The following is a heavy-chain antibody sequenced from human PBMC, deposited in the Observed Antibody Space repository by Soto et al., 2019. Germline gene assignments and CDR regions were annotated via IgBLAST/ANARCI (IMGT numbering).Heavy chain of an antibody. CDR1: GYTFSVDG. CDR2: ISGYNGNT. Sequence: GAPLKVSCKASGYTFSVDGVGWLRHAPEQGLEWMGWISGYNGNTKYAEKFQGRVTMTTDTSTSTAHMELRSLRSDDTAVYYCAREGQAPYYYYGMDVWGQGTAVTVSS. J-gene: IGHJ6*02. CDR3: AREGQAPYYYYGMDV. V-gene: IGHV1-18*01.